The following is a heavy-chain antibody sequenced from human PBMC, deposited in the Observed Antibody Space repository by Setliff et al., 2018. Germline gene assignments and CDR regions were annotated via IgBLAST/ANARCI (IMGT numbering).Heavy chain of an antibody. CDR2: INPNSGNT. CDR3: ARVQQLGTFNY. V-gene: IGHV1-8*02. Sequence: ASVKVSCKASGYTFTNYDINWVRQATGQGLEWMGWINPNSGNTGYAQNFQGRVTMTRNTSISTAYMELSSLRFEDTAVYYCARVQQLGTFNYWGQGTLVTVSS. CDR1: GYTFTNYD. J-gene: IGHJ4*02. D-gene: IGHD6-13*01.